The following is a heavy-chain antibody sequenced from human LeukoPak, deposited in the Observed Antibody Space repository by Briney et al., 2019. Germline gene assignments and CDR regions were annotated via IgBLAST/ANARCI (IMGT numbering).Heavy chain of an antibody. V-gene: IGHV4-59*01. Sequence: SETLSLTCAVYGGSFSGYYWSWIRQPPGKGLEWIGYIYYSGSTNYNPSLKSRVTISVDQSKIQFYLKLSSVTAADTAVYYCARSPYYYDSSGYALDIWGQGTMVTVSS. D-gene: IGHD3-22*01. CDR2: IYYSGST. CDR3: ARSPYYYDSSGYALDI. CDR1: GGSFSGYY. J-gene: IGHJ3*02.